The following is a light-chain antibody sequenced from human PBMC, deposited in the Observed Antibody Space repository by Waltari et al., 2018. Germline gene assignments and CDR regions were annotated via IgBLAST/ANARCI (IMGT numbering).Light chain of an antibody. V-gene: IGLV2-14*01. CDR1: SSDIGGSNH. CDR2: EVS. J-gene: IGLJ2*01. Sequence: QSALTQPAPVSGSPGQSVTISSTGPSSDIGGSNHASWYQQHPGKAPKLIIYEVSNPPSGISHRFSGSKSGNTATLTISGLQAEDEAHYYCSSYRGSSTVVFGGGTKLTVL. CDR3: SSYRGSSTVV.